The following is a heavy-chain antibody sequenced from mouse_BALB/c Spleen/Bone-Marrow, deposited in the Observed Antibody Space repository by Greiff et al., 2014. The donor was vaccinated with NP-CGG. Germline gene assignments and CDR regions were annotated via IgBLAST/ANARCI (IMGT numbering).Heavy chain of an antibody. D-gene: IGHD1-1*01. CDR3: ARSYYGSSQPFDY. V-gene: IGHV1-67*01. CDR1: GYTFTDYA. CDR2: ISTYSGNT. Sequence: QVQLQQSGPELVRPGVSVKISCKGSGYTFTDYAMHWVRQSHAKSLEWIGVISTYSGNTNYNQKFKGKATMTVDKSSNTAYMELARLTSEDSAIYYYARSYYGSSQPFDYWGQGTTLTVSS. J-gene: IGHJ2*01.